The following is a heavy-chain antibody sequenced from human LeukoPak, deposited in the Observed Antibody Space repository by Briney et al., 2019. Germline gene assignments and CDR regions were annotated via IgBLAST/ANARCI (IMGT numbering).Heavy chain of an antibody. Sequence: ASVKVPCKASGYTFTSYAMHWVRQAPGQRLEWMGWINAGNGNTKYSQKFQGRVTITRDTSASTAYMELSSLRSEDTAVYYRARDLYGDYNYWYFDLWGRGTLVTVSS. V-gene: IGHV1-3*01. J-gene: IGHJ2*01. CDR3: ARDLYGDYNYWYFDL. CDR2: INAGNGNT. D-gene: IGHD4-17*01. CDR1: GYTFTSYA.